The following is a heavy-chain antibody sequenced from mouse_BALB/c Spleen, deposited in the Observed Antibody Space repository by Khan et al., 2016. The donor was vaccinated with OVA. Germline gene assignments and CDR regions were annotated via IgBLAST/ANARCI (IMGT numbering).Heavy chain of an antibody. V-gene: IGHV2-6-4*01. CDR1: GFSLSRYN. CDR2: IWGGGGT. CDR3: TRAYYRYDGYYAMDY. Sequence: VKLQESGPGLVVPSQSLSITCTVSGFSLSRYNVHWVRQPPGKGLEWLGMIWGGGGTDYTSALKSRLSISKDDSKRQVFLKMNSLQTDDTAMYYCTRAYYRYDGYYAMDYWGQGTSVTVSS. J-gene: IGHJ4*01. D-gene: IGHD2-14*01.